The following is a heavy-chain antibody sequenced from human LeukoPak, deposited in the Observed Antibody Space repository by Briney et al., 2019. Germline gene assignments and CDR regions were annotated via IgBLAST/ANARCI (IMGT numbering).Heavy chain of an antibody. V-gene: IGHV4-34*01. J-gene: IGHJ5*02. CDR1: GGSFSGYY. Sequence: SETLSLTCAVYGGSFSGYYWSWIRQPPGKGLERIGEINHSGSTNFNPSLKSRVTISVDTSKNQFSLKLSSVTAADTAVYYCAREGATYNWFDPWGQGTLVTVSS. CDR3: AREGATYNWFDP. D-gene: IGHD1-26*01. CDR2: INHSGST.